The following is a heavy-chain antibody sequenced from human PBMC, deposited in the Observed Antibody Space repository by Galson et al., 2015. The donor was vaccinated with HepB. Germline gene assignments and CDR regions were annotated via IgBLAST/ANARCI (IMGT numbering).Heavy chain of an antibody. CDR1: GFTFSSYA. D-gene: IGHD3-3*01. CDR3: AELLPSGDFWSGSPLVFDY. Sequence: SLRLSCAASGFTFSSYAMSWVRQAPGKGLEWVSAISGSGGSTYYADSVKGRFTISRDNSKNTLYLQMNSLRAEDTAVYYCAELLPSGDFWSGSPLVFDYWGQGTLVTVSS. V-gene: IGHV3-23*01. CDR2: ISGSGGST. J-gene: IGHJ4*02.